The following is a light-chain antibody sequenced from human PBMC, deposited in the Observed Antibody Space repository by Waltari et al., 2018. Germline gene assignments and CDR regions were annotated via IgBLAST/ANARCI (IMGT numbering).Light chain of an antibody. V-gene: IGKV2-28*01. Sequence: IVVTQSPLSLPVTPGEPASISFRSSQSLLHSNGSNYLDWYLQKPGQSPQIRIYLGSNRASGVPDRCRGSGSGTEFTLKISRVEAEDVGVYYCMQSLQAGWTFGQGTKVEIK. CDR2: LGS. CDR3: MQSLQAGWT. CDR1: QSLLHSNGSNY. J-gene: IGKJ1*01.